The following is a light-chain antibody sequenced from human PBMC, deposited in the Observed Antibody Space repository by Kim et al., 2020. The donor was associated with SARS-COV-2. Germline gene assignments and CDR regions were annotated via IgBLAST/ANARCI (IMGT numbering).Light chain of an antibody. V-gene: IGKV3-20*01. CDR3: QQYGSSPWT. CDR2: GAS. Sequence: SPGERAAPSCRASQGVSSSYLAWYRKRPGQSPSLLIYGASRRATGIPDRFSGGGSGTDFTLTITRLEPEDFAVYYCQQYGSSPWTFGQGTKVDIK. J-gene: IGKJ1*01. CDR1: QGVSSSY.